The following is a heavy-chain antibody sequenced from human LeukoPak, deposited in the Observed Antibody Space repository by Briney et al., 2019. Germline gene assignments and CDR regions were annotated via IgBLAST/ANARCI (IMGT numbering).Heavy chain of an antibody. Sequence: SETLSLTCTVSGGSMSPYHWGWIRKPPGKGLEWTGYIYYSGSTNYNPSLNSRVTISVDTSKNQFSLRLSSVTAADTAIYYCARAVSGRFDYWGQGTLVTVSS. J-gene: IGHJ4*02. CDR2: IYYSGST. CDR1: GGSMSPYH. V-gene: IGHV4-59*08. CDR3: ARAVSGRFDY. D-gene: IGHD6-19*01.